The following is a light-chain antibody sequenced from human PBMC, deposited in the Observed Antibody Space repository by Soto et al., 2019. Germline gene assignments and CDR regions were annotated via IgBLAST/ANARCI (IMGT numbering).Light chain of an antibody. J-gene: IGLJ7*01. Sequence: QSVLTQPPSVSGTPGQRVTISCSESSSNIGNNFVYWYQHLPGAAPTLVVYSDNHRPSGVPVRFSGSKSGTSASLTISGLRSEDEATYYCATWDDSLSGFVVFGGGTQLTVL. V-gene: IGLV1-47*01. CDR1: SSNIGNNF. CDR3: ATWDDSLSGFVV. CDR2: SDN.